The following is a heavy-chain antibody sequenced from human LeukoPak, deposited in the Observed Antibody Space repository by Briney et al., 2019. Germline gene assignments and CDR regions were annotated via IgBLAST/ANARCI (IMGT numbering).Heavy chain of an antibody. V-gene: IGHV3-74*01. D-gene: IGHD3-22*01. CDR1: GFTFSSYW. Sequence: GGSLRLSCAASGFTFSSYWMHWVRQAPGKGLGWVSRINSDGCTTTYADSVKGRFTISRDNAKNSLYLQMNSLRAEDTAVYYCARGASGYYHNDAFDIWGQGTTVTFSS. J-gene: IGHJ3*02. CDR2: INSDGCTT. CDR3: ARGASGYYHNDAFDI.